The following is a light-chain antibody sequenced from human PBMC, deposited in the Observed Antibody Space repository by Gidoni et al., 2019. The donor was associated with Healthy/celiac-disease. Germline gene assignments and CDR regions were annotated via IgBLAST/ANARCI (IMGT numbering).Light chain of an antibody. CDR3: QSYDSSLSGGV. V-gene: IGLV1-40*01. CDR2: GDT. J-gene: IGLJ3*02. Sequence: QSVLTQPPSVSGAPGQSVTISCTGSSSTIGAGYDVHWYQQLPGTAPKLLIYGDTNRPSGVPDRFSGSKSGTSASLAITGLQAEDEADYYCQSYDSSLSGGVFGGGTKLTVL. CDR1: SSTIGAGYD.